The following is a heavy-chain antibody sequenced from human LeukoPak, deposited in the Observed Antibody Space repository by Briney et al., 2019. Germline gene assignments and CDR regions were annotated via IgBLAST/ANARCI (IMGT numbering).Heavy chain of an antibody. D-gene: IGHD3-22*01. CDR1: GGSISGNY. V-gene: IGHV4-4*07. CDR3: ARGSGDYYLNFDY. Sequence: SETLSLTCTVSGGSISGNYWSWIRQPAGKGLEWIGRINSSGSTNYNPSFKSRVTMSVDTSKNQFPLKLSSVTAADTAVYYCARGSGDYYLNFDYWGQGTLVTVSS. CDR2: INSSGST. J-gene: IGHJ4*02.